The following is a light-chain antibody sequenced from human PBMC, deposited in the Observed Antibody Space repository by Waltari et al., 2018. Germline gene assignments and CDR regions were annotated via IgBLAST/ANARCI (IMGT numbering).Light chain of an antibody. CDR2: AAS. Sequence: DIQMTQSPSSLSASVGDRVTITCRASQSISTYLNWYLQKPGKAPNLLIYAASSLQSGVPSRFSGSGSGTDFTLTISSLQPEDFATYYCPQSYSPLTFGGGTKVEIK. V-gene: IGKV1-39*01. CDR1: QSISTY. CDR3: PQSYSPLT. J-gene: IGKJ4*01.